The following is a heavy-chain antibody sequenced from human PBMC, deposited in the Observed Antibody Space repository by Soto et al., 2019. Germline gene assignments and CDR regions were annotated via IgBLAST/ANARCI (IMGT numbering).Heavy chain of an antibody. J-gene: IGHJ1*01. CDR2: INPKHGGL. V-gene: IGHV1-2*02. CDR3: VRGRSVLYLDL. D-gene: IGHD1-20*01. Sequence: ASVKVSGKSSGYTVTDFYIHWVRQVPGQGLGWAGSINPKHGGLNYAQKFPGRVTMTRDPSVNTSYMDLNRLNFDDSAIYYCVRGRSVLYLDLWGRGTQVTVSS. CDR1: GYTVTDFY.